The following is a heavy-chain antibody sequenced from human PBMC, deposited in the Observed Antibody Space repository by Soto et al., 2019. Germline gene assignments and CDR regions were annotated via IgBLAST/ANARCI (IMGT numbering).Heavy chain of an antibody. V-gene: IGHV1-69*01. CDR1: GGTFSSDS. D-gene: IGHD1-26*01. Sequence: QVQLVQSGAEVKKPGSSVKFSCKASGGTFSSDSINGVRQDPGQGLEWMGEIIPSFGTANYAQKFQGRVTITADESTSTAYMELSSRRSEDTAVYYCARDGGRHSGGIDYWGQGNLVNVSS. CDR2: IIPSFGTA. J-gene: IGHJ4*02. CDR3: ARDGGRHSGGIDY.